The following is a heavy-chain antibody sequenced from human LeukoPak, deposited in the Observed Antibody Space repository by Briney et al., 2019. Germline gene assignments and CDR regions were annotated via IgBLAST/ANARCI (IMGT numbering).Heavy chain of an antibody. CDR1: GFTFSTYS. CDR3: ARDPPYYDSSGYYYDY. V-gene: IGHV3-21*01. Sequence: GGSLRLSCAASGFTFSTYSMNWVRQAPGEGLEWVSSISGSSIYIYYADSVKGRFTISRDNAKNSLYLQMNSLRAEDTAVYYCARDPPYYDSSGYYYDYWGQGTLVTVSS. D-gene: IGHD3-22*01. CDR2: ISGSSIYI. J-gene: IGHJ4*02.